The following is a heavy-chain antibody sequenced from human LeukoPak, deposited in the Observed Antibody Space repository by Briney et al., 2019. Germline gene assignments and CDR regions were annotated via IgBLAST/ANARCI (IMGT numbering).Heavy chain of an antibody. CDR3: ASGGPDIVVVPAAPTAFDY. Sequence: SVKVSCKASGGTFTSYAISWVRQAPGQGLEWMGGIIPIFGTANYAQKFQGRVTITADESTSTAYMELSSLRSEDTAVYYCASGGPDIVVVPAAPTAFDYWGQGTLVTVSS. D-gene: IGHD2-2*01. CDR1: GGTFTSYA. V-gene: IGHV1-69*01. CDR2: IIPIFGTA. J-gene: IGHJ4*02.